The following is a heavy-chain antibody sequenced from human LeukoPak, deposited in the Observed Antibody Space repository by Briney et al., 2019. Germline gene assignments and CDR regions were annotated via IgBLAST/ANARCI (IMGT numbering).Heavy chain of an antibody. CDR1: GFTFSSYA. V-gene: IGHV3-23*01. D-gene: IGHD6-13*01. CDR3: AKDIGPSSWDPAEYFQH. J-gene: IGHJ1*01. Sequence: GGSLRLSCAASGFTFSSYAMSWVRQAPGKGLEWVSAISGSGGSTYYADSAKGRFTISRDNSKNTLYLQMNSLRAEDTAVYYCAKDIGPSSWDPAEYFQHWGQGTLVTVSS. CDR2: ISGSGGST.